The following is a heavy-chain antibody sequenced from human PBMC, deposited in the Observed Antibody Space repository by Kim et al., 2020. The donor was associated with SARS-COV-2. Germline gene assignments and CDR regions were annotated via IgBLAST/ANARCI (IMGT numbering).Heavy chain of an antibody. CDR1: GGSIRSYY. J-gene: IGHJ4*02. V-gene: IGHV4-59*08. D-gene: IGHD3-22*01. CDR3: AGSIDSSGYYYVPY. Sequence: SETLSLTCTVSGGSIRSYYWSWIRQSPGKGLEWIGYIYYRGSTNYNPSLKSRVTMSVDTSKNQFSLKLSSVTAADTAIYYCAGSIDSSGYYYVPYWGQGTLVTVSS. CDR2: IYYRGST.